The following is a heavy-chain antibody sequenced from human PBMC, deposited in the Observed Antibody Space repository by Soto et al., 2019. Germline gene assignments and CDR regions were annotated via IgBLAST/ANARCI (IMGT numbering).Heavy chain of an antibody. Sequence: GESQKISCKGSGYTFTDYWIGWVRQLPGKGLEWMGIIYPGDSDTRYSPSFQGHVTITVDKSTNTAYLQWNTLRASDTAMYYCARPAGLAGTHLYNWCDPWGQGTMGIVSA. CDR2: IYPGDSDT. D-gene: IGHD6-19*01. J-gene: IGHJ5*02. V-gene: IGHV5-51*01. CDR1: GYTFTDYW. CDR3: ARPAGLAGTHLYNWCDP.